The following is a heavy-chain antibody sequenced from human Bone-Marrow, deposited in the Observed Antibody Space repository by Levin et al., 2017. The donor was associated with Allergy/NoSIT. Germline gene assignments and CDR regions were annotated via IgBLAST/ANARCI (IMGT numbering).Heavy chain of an antibody. CDR3: AKRPITKVRGAIAF. CDR2: TSYDGSNK. CDR1: GFTFSSYG. J-gene: IGHJ4*02. D-gene: IGHD3-10*01. Sequence: GESLKISCAASGFTFSSYGFHWVRQAPGKGLEWVAVTSYDGSNKYYADSVKGRFTISRDDSKNTLYLQMNSLGAEDTAVYYCAKRPITKVRGAIAFGGLGTLVSVSS. V-gene: IGHV3-30*18.